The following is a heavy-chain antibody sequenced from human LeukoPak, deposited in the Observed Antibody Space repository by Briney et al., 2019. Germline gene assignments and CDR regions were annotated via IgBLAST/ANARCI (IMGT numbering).Heavy chain of an antibody. V-gene: IGHV4-39*01. Sequence: KSSETLSLTCTVSGGSISSSSYYWGWIRQPPGKGLEWIGSIYYSGSTYYNPSLKSRVTISVDTSKNQFSLKLSSVTAADTAVYYCARQEQWLVRPLNWFDPWGQGTLVTVSS. CDR1: GGSISSSSYY. J-gene: IGHJ5*02. CDR3: ARQEQWLVRPLNWFDP. D-gene: IGHD6-19*01. CDR2: IYYSGST.